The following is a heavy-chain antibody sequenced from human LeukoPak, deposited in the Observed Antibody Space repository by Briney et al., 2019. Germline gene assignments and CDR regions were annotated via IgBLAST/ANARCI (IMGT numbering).Heavy chain of an antibody. D-gene: IGHD1-20*01. CDR3: ARDSRITGTTIGSY. CDR2: IWYDGSNK. Sequence: GGSLRLSCAASGFTFSSYGMHWVRQAPGKGLECLAVIWYDGSNKYYADSVKGRFTISRDNSKNTLYLQMNSLRAEDTAVYYCARDSRITGTTIGSYWGQGTLVTVSS. V-gene: IGHV3-33*01. CDR1: GFTFSSYG. J-gene: IGHJ4*02.